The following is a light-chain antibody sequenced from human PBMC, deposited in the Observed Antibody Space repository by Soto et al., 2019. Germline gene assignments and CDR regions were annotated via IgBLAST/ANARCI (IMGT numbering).Light chain of an antibody. V-gene: IGLV1-40*01. CDR2: GNS. CDR1: SSNIGAGYD. J-gene: IGLJ2*01. Sequence: QSVLTQPPSVSGAPGQRVTISCTGSSSNIGAGYDVHWYQQLPGTAPKLLIYGNSNRPSGVPDRFSGSKSGTSASLAITGLQAEDVADYYCQSYDSSLSVDVVFGGGTKLTVL. CDR3: QSYDSSLSVDVV.